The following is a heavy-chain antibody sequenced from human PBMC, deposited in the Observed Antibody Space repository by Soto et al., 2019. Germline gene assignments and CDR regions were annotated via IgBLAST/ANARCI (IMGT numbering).Heavy chain of an antibody. V-gene: IGHV1-69*13. CDR1: GGTFSSYA. CDR3: ARDITSGGKDPSY. Sequence: SVKVSCKASGGTFSSYAISWVRQAPGQGLEWMGGIIPIFGTANYAQKFQGRVTITADESTSTAYMELSSLRSEDTAVYYCARDITSGGKDPSYWGQGTLVTVSS. J-gene: IGHJ4*02. CDR2: IIPIFGTA. D-gene: IGHD2-15*01.